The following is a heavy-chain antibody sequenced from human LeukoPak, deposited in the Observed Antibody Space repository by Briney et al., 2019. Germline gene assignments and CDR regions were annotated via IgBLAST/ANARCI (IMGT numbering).Heavy chain of an antibody. CDR1: GASISSSY. Sequence: SETLSLTCTVSGASISSSYWSWIRQPPGEGLEWIGYIYTSGNTNYNPSLQSRVTMSVDTSKNQFSLNLASVTAADTAVYYCARLQSYGSGRSYYMDVWANGATVTVSS. CDR3: ARLQSYGSGRSYYMDV. J-gene: IGHJ6*03. CDR2: IYTSGNT. D-gene: IGHD3-10*01. V-gene: IGHV4-4*09.